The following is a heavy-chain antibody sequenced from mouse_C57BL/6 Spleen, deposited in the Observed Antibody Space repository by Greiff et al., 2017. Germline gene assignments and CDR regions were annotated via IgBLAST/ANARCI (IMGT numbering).Heavy chain of an antibody. J-gene: IGHJ4*01. CDR3: APGNCFGDY. CDR2: INPSSGYT. V-gene: IGHV1-7*01. Sequence: QVQLQQSGAELAKPGASVKLSCKASGYNFTSYWMHWVKQRPGQGLEWIGYINPSSGYTKYNQKFKDKATLTADTSSSTAYMQLSSLTYEDSAVYYCAPGNCFGDYWGQGTSVTVSS. D-gene: IGHD2-1*01. CDR1: GYNFTSYW.